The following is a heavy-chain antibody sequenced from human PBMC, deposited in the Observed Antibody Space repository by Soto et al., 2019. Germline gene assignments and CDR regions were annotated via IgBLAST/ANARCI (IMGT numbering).Heavy chain of an antibody. Sequence: PGGSLRLSCAASGFTFSSYAFTWVRHAPCMGLEWVSSISGRRGTPSYADPVMRRFTISCDNTKNNLYLLMISLIAAPDAIYYFARDGCGTCYIGCWFDSWGQGTLVTVSS. D-gene: IGHD2-15*01. CDR1: GFTFSSYA. CDR2: ISGRRGTP. V-gene: IGHV3-23*01. J-gene: IGHJ5*01. CDR3: ARDGCGTCYIGCWFDS.